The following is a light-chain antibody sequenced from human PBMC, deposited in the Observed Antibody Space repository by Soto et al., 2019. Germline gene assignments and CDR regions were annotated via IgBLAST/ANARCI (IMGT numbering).Light chain of an antibody. CDR1: QSVDKNY. Sequence: EIVLTQSPGTLSLSPGERATLSCRASQSVDKNYLAWFQQKPGQAPRLLIYDATNRATGVPDRFGGTGPGTDFTLTSNRLQPQEFAVYYCQQSSYSPLTFGGGTRIEIK. CDR2: DAT. J-gene: IGKJ4*01. CDR3: QQSSYSPLT. V-gene: IGKV3-20*01.